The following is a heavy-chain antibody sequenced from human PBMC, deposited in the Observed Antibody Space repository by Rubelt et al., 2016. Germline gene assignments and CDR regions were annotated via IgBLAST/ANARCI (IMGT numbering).Heavy chain of an antibody. CDR1: GYTLTELS. CDR3: ATIGLEWLLEDY. CDR2: FDPEDGET. D-gene: IGHD3-3*01. Sequence: QVQLVQSGAEVKKPGASVKVSCKVSGYTLTELSMHWVRQAPGKGLEWMGGFDPEDGETIYEQKFQGRVPMTEGTATDTAYMGLSSLRSEDTAVYYCATIGLEWLLEDYWGQGTLVTVSS. V-gene: IGHV1-24*01. J-gene: IGHJ4*02.